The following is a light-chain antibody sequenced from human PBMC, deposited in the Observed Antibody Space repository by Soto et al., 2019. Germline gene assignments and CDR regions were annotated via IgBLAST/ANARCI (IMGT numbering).Light chain of an antibody. Sequence: QSVLAQPASVSGSPGQSITISCAGTNRDVGGYNYVSWYQQYPVKAPKLIIYEVTYRPSGVSNRFSGSKSGNTASLTISGLQAEDEADYYCSSYSSSSALDVIFGGGTKLAVL. CDR1: NRDVGGYNY. CDR2: EVT. J-gene: IGLJ2*01. CDR3: SSYSSSSALDVI. V-gene: IGLV2-14*01.